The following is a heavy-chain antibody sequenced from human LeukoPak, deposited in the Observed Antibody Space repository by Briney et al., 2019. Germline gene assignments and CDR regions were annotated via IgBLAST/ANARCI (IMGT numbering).Heavy chain of an antibody. V-gene: IGHV1-8*01. CDR2: MNPNSANA. D-gene: IGHD3-9*01. J-gene: IGHJ4*02. CDR3: ARYGNYDILTGYYREGDFDY. CDR1: GYTFTSSD. Sequence: GASVKVSCKASGYTFTSSDINWVRQATGQGLEWMGWMNPNSANAGYAQKFQGRVTMTRNTSISTAYMELSSLRSEDTAVYYCARYGNYDILTGYYREGDFDYWGQGTLVTVSS.